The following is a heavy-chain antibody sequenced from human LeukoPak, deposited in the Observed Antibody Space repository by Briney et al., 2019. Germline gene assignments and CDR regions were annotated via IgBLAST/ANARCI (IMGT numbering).Heavy chain of an antibody. CDR3: ARHVEGYDILTGFDY. J-gene: IGHJ4*02. V-gene: IGHV4-34*01. D-gene: IGHD3-9*01. Sequence: SETLSLTCAVYGGSFSGYYWSWIRQPPGKGLEWIGEINHSGSTYYNPSLKSRVTISVDTSKNQFSLKLSSVTAADTAVYYCARHVEGYDILTGFDYWGQGTLVTVSS. CDR2: INHSGST. CDR1: GGSFSGYY.